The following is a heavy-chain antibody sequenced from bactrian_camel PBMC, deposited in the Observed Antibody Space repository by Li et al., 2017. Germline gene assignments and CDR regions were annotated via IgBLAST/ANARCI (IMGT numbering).Heavy chain of an antibody. J-gene: IGHJ4*01. CDR3: VRDSGYRFAY. Sequence: DVQLVESGRGLVQPGGSLTLSCVASGFDFDGSPMNWARQAPGKELEWVASISSGSSVKSYEDSVKGRFTISRDNGVSTVYLGMNSLKSEDTALYYCVRDSGYRFAYWGGGTQVTVS. D-gene: IGHD2*01. CDR1: GFDFDGSP. CDR2: ISSGSSVK. V-gene: IGHV3S42*01.